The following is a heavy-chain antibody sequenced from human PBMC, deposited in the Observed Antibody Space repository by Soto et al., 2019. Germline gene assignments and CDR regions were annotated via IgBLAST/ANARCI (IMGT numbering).Heavy chain of an antibody. Sequence: VASVKVSCKASAGTFSSYAISWVRPAPGQGLEWMGVIIPIFGTTDYAQKLQGRVTITADESTRTAYMELSSLRSEDTAVYYCARPLRGMTMVRFVDYGMDVWGQGTTVTVSS. J-gene: IGHJ6*02. CDR2: IIPIFGTT. CDR1: AGTFSSYA. V-gene: IGHV1-69*13. D-gene: IGHD3-10*01. CDR3: ARPLRGMTMVRFVDYGMDV.